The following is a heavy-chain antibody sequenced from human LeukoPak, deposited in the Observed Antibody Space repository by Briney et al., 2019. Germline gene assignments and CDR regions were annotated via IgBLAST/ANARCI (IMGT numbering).Heavy chain of an antibody. D-gene: IGHD3-22*01. CDR1: GFTFSNYS. V-gene: IGHV3-21*01. Sequence: GGSLRLSCAASGFTFSNYSMNWVRQAPGKGLEWVSSISSSSSYIYYADSVKGRFTISRDNAKNSLYLQMNSLRAEDTAVYYCARDLDDSSGYYWYWGQGTLVTVSS. CDR3: ARDLDDSSGYYWY. J-gene: IGHJ4*02. CDR2: ISSSSSYI.